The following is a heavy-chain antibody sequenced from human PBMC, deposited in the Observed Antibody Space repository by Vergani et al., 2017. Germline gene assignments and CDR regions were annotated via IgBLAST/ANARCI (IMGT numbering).Heavy chain of an antibody. D-gene: IGHD6-13*01. CDR2: IWYDGSNK. CDR1: GFTFSSYG. V-gene: IGHV3-33*01. J-gene: IGHJ4*02. Sequence: QVQLVESGGGVVQPGRSLRLSCAASGFTFSSYGMHWVRQAPGKGLEWVAVIWYDGSNKYYADSVKGRFTISRDNSKNTLDLQMNSLRAEDTAVYYCARDTGSSWYYFDYWGQGTLVTVSS. CDR3: ARDTGSSWYYFDY.